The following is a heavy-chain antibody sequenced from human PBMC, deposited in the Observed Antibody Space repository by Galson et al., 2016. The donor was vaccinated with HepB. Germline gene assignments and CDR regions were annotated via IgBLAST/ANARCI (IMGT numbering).Heavy chain of an antibody. Sequence: SLRLSCAASGFTFSSYAMSWVRQAPGKGLEWVSGISGSGGSTYYADSVKGRFTISRDNSKNTLYLQMNSLRAEDTAVYYCPLSLLWFGELFWKFEDYYYGMDVWGQGTTVTVSS. CDR3: PLSLLWFGELFWKFEDYYYGMDV. CDR1: GFTFSSYA. J-gene: IGHJ6*02. D-gene: IGHD3-10*01. CDR2: ISGSGGST. V-gene: IGHV3-23*01.